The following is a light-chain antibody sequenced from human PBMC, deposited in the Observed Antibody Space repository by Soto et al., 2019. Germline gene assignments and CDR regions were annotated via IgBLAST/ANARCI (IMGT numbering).Light chain of an antibody. CDR1: QSINGW. J-gene: IGKJ1*01. CDR2: KAS. CDR3: HQYHNFPRT. V-gene: IGKV1-5*03. Sequence: DIDMTQSPSTLSGSVGDIVTITCRASQSINGWLAWYQQKPGQAPNLLIYKASTLESGVPSRFSGSGSGTEFTLTVSSLQPDDFATYYCHQYHNFPRTFGQGTKVDI.